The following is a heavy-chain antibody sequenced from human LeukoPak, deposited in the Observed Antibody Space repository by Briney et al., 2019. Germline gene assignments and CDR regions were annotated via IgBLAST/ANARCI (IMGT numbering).Heavy chain of an antibody. J-gene: IGHJ5*02. Sequence: GGSLRLSCAASGFTFDDYAMHWVRQAPGKGLEWVSYISSSSSTIYYADSVKGRFTISRDNAKNSLYLQMNSLRDEDTAVYYCASLITMVRGVRAWGQGTLVTVSS. V-gene: IGHV3-48*02. CDR1: GFTFDDYA. D-gene: IGHD3-10*01. CDR2: ISSSSSTI. CDR3: ASLITMVRGVRA.